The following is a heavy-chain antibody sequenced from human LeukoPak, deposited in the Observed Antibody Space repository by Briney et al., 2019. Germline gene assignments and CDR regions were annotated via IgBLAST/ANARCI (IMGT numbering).Heavy chain of an antibody. J-gene: IGHJ4*02. CDR2: IYYTGST. D-gene: IGHD2-2*01. V-gene: IGHV4-59*08. CDR1: GGSISGYY. Sequence: SETLSLTCTVSGGSISGYYWSWIRQLPGKGLDWIGYIYYTGSTSYNPSLKSRVTISVDTSKNQFSLKLSSVTAADTAVYYCASSQGVPAVPHYIDYWGQGTLVTVSS. CDR3: ASSQGVPAVPHYIDY.